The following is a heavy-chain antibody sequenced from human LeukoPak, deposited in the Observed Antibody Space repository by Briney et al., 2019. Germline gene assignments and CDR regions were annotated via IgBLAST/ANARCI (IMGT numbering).Heavy chain of an antibody. CDR1: GFTFSSYS. J-gene: IGHJ4*02. V-gene: IGHV3-21*01. D-gene: IGHD3-22*01. CDR3: ARDGTGTHYYDSSGYADY. Sequence: GGSLRLSCAASGFTFSSYSMNWVRQAPGKGLEWVSSISSSSSYIYYADSVKGRFTISRDNAKNSLYLQMNSLRAEDTAVYYCARDGTGTHYYDSSGYADYWGQGTLVTVSS. CDR2: ISSSSSYI.